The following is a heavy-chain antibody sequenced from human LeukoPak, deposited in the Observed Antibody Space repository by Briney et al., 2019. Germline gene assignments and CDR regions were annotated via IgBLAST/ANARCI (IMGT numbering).Heavy chain of an antibody. CDR2: IYSGGST. J-gene: IGHJ3*02. CDR3: ARGSSSWYNDAFDI. Sequence: GGSLRLSCAASGFTFSSYEMNWVRQAPGKGLEWVSVIYSGGSTYYADSVKGRFTISRDNSKNTLYLQMNSLRAEDTAVYYCARGSSSWYNDAFDIWGQGTMVTVSS. CDR1: GFTFSSYE. V-gene: IGHV3-53*01. D-gene: IGHD6-13*01.